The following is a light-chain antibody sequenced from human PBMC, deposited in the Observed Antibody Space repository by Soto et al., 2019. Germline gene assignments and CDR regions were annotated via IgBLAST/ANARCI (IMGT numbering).Light chain of an antibody. CDR1: QSVSNNY. CDR2: VAS. CDR3: QQFGGSPMYT. J-gene: IGKJ2*01. V-gene: IGKV3-20*01. Sequence: EIVLTQSPGTLSLSPGERATLSCRASQSVSNNYLAWYQQTPGQAPRLLIYVASSRATGIPDRFSGSGSGTDFTLTISRLEPEDFAVYSCQQFGGSPMYTFGQGTKLEIK.